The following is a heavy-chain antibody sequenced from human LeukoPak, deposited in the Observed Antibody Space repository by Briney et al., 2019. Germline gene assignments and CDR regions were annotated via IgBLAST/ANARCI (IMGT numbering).Heavy chain of an antibody. Sequence: ALVKVSCKASGGTFSSYAISWVRQAPGQGLEWMGGIIPIFGTANYAQKFQGRVTITADESTSTAYMELSSLRSEDTAVYYCARDWGSYGYSYFQHWGQGTLVTVSS. CDR2: IIPIFGTA. V-gene: IGHV1-69*13. J-gene: IGHJ1*01. CDR3: ARDWGSYGYSYFQH. D-gene: IGHD5-18*01. CDR1: GGTFSSYA.